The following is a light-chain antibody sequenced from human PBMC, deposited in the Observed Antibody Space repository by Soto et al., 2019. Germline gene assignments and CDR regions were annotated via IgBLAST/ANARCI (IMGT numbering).Light chain of an antibody. V-gene: IGLV2-14*01. CDR1: NSDVGGYNF. Sequence: QSVLTQPASVSGSPRQSITISCTGTNSDVGGYNFVSWYQQHPGRAPKLMIFEVSHRPSGVSDRFSGSKSGNTASLTISGLQAEDEADYYCSSYTSSSTLVFGGGTKLTVL. J-gene: IGLJ2*01. CDR3: SSYTSSSTLV. CDR2: EVS.